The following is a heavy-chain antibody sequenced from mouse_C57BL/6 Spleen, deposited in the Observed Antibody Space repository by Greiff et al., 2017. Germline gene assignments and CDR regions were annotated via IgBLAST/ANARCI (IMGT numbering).Heavy chain of an antibody. J-gene: IGHJ2*01. V-gene: IGHV1-50*01. CDR3: ARSDYYGSSPYYFDY. CDR1: GYTFTSYW. D-gene: IGHD1-1*01. CDR2: IDPSDSYT. Sequence: QVQLQQPGAELVKPGASVKLSCKASGYTFTSYWMQWVKQRPGQGLEWIGEIDPSDSYTNYNQKFKGKATLTVDTSSSTAYMQLSSLTSEDSAVYYCARSDYYGSSPYYFDYWGKGTTLTVSS.